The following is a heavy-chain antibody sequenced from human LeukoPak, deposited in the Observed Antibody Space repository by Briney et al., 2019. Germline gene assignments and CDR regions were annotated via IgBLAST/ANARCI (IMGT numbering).Heavy chain of an antibody. D-gene: IGHD3-10*01. CDR2: IYYSGST. V-gene: IGHV4-30-4*01. CDR3: ARGLAYGSGSYYLDY. J-gene: IGHJ4*02. CDR1: GGSISSGDYY. Sequence: SETLSLTCTVSGGSISSGDYYWSWIRQPPGKGLEWIGYIYYSGSTYYNPSLKSRVTISVDTSKNQFSLKLSSVTAADTAVYYCARGLAYGSGSYYLDYWGQGTLVTVSS.